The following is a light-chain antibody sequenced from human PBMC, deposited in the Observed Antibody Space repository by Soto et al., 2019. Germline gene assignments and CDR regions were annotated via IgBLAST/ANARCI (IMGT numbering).Light chain of an antibody. Sequence: QSVLTQPASVSGSPGQSITISCTGTSSDVGNYDYVSWYQQHPGKAPKLMIYQVSNRPPGISYRFSGSKSGNTASLTISGLQAEDEADYYCSSYTSTITVLFGGGTKGTVL. J-gene: IGLJ2*01. CDR1: SSDVGNYDY. CDR2: QVS. V-gene: IGLV2-14*01. CDR3: SSYTSTITVL.